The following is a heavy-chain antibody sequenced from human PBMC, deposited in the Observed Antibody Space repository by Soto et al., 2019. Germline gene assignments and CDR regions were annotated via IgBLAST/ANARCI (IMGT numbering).Heavy chain of an antibody. CDR2: IDWDDDK. CDR3: ARTKYQLPHYYYYGMDV. V-gene: IGHV2-70*11. CDR1: GFSLSTSGMC. D-gene: IGHD2-2*01. J-gene: IGHJ6*02. Sequence: SGPTLVNPTQTLTLTCTFSGFSLSTSGMCVSWIRQPPGKALEWLARIDWDDDKYYSTSLKTRLTISKDTSKNQVVLTMTNMDPVDTATYYCARTKYQLPHYYYYGMDVWGQGTTVTVSS.